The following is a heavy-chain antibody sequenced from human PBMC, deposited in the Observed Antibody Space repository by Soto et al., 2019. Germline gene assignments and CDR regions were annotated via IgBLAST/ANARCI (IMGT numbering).Heavy chain of an antibody. Sequence: QVQLVESGGGLVMPGGSLRLSCAASGLTFSDCYMNWIRQAPGKGLEWVSYISSSGSSINYAGSVKGRFTISRDNAKNSLYLQMNSLRAEDTAMYYCARVRFGEWGYAMDVWGQGTTVTVSS. CDR2: ISSSGSSI. D-gene: IGHD3-10*01. CDR3: ARVRFGEWGYAMDV. J-gene: IGHJ6*02. V-gene: IGHV3-11*01. CDR1: GLTFSDCY.